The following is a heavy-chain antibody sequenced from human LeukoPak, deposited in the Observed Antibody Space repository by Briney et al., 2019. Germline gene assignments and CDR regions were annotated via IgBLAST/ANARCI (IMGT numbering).Heavy chain of an antibody. J-gene: IGHJ6*04. Sequence: GGSLRLSCAASGFTFSTYNMDWVRQAPGKGLEWVSSITSSSSYTFYADSVKGRFTISRDNAKNSLYLQMNSLRAEDTAVYYCAELGITMIGGVWGKGTTVTISS. V-gene: IGHV3-21*01. D-gene: IGHD3-10*02. CDR3: AELGITMIGGV. CDR1: GFTFSTYN. CDR2: ITSSSSYT.